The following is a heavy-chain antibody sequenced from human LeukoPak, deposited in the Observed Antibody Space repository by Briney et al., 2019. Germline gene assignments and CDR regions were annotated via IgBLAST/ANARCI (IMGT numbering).Heavy chain of an antibody. V-gene: IGHV1-2*06. J-gene: IGHJ4*02. D-gene: IGHD3-9*01. Sequence: ASVKVSCKASGYTFTGYYMHWVRQAPGQGLEWMGRINPNSGGTNYAQKFQGRVTMTRDTSISTAYMELRSLKSDDTAVYYCARQFSLRENVDYWGQGTLVTVSS. CDR1: GYTFTGYY. CDR3: ARQFSLRENVDY. CDR2: INPNSGGT.